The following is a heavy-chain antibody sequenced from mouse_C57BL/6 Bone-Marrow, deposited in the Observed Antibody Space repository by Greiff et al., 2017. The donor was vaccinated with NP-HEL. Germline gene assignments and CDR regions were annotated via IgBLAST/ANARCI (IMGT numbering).Heavy chain of an antibody. Sequence: VKLQQSGPELVKPGASVKISCKASGYAFSSSWMNWVKQRPGKGLEWIGRIYPGDGDTNYNGKFKGKATLTADKSSSTAYMQLSSLTSEDSAVYFCARPGDGYSWGQGTTLTVSS. J-gene: IGHJ2*01. CDR1: GYAFSSSW. CDR3: ARPGDGYS. V-gene: IGHV1-82*01. D-gene: IGHD2-3*01. CDR2: IYPGDGDT.